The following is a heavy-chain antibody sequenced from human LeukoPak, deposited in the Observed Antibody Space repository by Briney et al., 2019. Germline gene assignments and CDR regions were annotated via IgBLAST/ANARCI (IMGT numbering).Heavy chain of an antibody. CDR1: GGSFSGYY. CDR3: ARVPSSSWHIITPNYYYYYGMDV. J-gene: IGHJ6*02. V-gene: IGHV4-34*01. Sequence: SETLSLTCAVYGGSFSGYYWSWIRQPPGKGLEWIGEINHSGSTNYNPSLKSRVPISVDTSKNQFSLKLSSVTAADTAVYYCARVPSSSWHIITPNYYYYYGMDVWGQGTTVTVSS. D-gene: IGHD6-13*01. CDR2: INHSGST.